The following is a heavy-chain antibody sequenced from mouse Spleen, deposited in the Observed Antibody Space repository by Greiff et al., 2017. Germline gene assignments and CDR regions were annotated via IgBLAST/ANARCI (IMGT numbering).Heavy chain of an antibody. J-gene: IGHJ2*01. V-gene: IGHV1-42*01. CDR2: INPSTGGT. Sequence: VQLQQSGPELVKPGASVKISCKASGYSFTGYYMNWVKQSPEKSLEWIGEINPSTGGTTYNQKFKAKATLTVDKSSSTAYMQLKSLTSEDSAVYYCAIYYDGYFDYWGQGTTLTVSS. D-gene: IGHD1-1*01. CDR1: GYSFTGYY. CDR3: AIYYDGYFDY.